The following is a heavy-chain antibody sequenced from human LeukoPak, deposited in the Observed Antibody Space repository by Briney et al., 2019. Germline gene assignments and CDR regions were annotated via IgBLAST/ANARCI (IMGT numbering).Heavy chain of an antibody. D-gene: IGHD4-23*01. CDR2: INHSGST. CDR1: GGSFSGYY. J-gene: IGHJ4*02. Sequence: PSETLSLTCAVYGGSFSGYYWSWIRQPPGKGLEWIGEINHSGSTNYNPSLKSRVTISVDTSKNQFSLKLSSVTAADTAVYYCARGRFFPRSHDYGGNSARGLDYWGQGTLVTVSS. CDR3: ARGRFFPRSHDYGGNSARGLDY. V-gene: IGHV4-34*01.